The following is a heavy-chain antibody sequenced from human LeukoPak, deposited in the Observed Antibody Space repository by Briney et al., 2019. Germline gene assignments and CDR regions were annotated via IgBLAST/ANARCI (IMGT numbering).Heavy chain of an antibody. CDR2: ITGDSSYI. J-gene: IGHJ4*02. CDR1: GFTFSDYT. CDR3: ARVQGSPY. Sequence: PGGSLRLSCAASGFTFSDYTLNWVRRPPGKGLEWLSSITGDSSYIYYGDSVKGRFTVSRDNARNSLYLHINSLRVEDTGVYYCARVQGSPYWGQGTLVTVSS. V-gene: IGHV3-21*03.